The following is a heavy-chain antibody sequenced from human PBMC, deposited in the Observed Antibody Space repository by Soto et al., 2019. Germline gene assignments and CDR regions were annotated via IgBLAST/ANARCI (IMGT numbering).Heavy chain of an antibody. CDR1: GGSISSYY. D-gene: IGHD2-15*01. J-gene: IGHJ5*02. Sequence: PSETLSLTCTVSGGSISSYYWSWIRQPAGKGLEWIGRIYTSGSTNYNPSLKSRVTMSVDTSKNQFSLKLSSVTAADTAVYYCARVIVVVAASGPNWFDTWGQGTLVTVSS. CDR3: ARVIVVVAASGPNWFDT. V-gene: IGHV4-4*07. CDR2: IYTSGST.